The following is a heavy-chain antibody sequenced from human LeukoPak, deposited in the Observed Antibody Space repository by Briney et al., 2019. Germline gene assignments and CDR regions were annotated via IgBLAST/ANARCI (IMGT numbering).Heavy chain of an antibody. CDR3: AKGYGSGRYRYDYYMDV. V-gene: IGHV3-23*01. Sequence: GGSLRLSCAASGFTFSSYAMTWVRQAPGKGLEWVSAISGSGGSTYYADSVKGRFTISRDNSKNTLYLQMNSLRAEDTAAYYCAKGYGSGRYRYDYYMDVWGKGTTVTVSS. CDR1: GFTFSSYA. CDR2: ISGSGGST. J-gene: IGHJ6*03. D-gene: IGHD3-10*01.